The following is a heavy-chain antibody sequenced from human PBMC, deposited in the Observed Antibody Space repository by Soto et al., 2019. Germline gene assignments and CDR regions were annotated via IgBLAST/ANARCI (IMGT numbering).Heavy chain of an antibody. D-gene: IGHD3-22*01. CDR1: GYTFTSYG. Sequence: QVQLVQSGAEVQKPGASVKVSCKASGYTFTSYGISWVRQAPGQGLEWMGWISAYNGNTNYAQKLQGRVTMTTDTSTSTAYMEVRSLRSDDPAVYYCARDNTYYYDSSGYAGWGQGTLVTVSS. J-gene: IGHJ4*02. CDR3: ARDNTYYYDSSGYAG. V-gene: IGHV1-18*01. CDR2: ISAYNGNT.